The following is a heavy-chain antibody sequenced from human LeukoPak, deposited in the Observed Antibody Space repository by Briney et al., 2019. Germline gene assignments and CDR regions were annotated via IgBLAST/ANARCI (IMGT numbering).Heavy chain of an antibody. CDR2: ISGGGNST. J-gene: IGHJ4*02. D-gene: IGHD2-15*01. Sequence: PGGSLRLSCAASGFTFSNYAMSCVRQAPGEGVEWVSAISGGGNSTYYADSVKGRFTISRDNSKNTLFLQMNSLTAEDTAVYYCAKARAVVVVAATNYWGQGTLVTVSS. CDR3: AKARAVVVVAATNY. V-gene: IGHV3-23*01. CDR1: GFTFSNYA.